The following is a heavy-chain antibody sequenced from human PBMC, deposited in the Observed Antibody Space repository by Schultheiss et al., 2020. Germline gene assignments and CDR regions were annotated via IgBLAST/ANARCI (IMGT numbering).Heavy chain of an antibody. CDR2: INHSGST. Sequence: SQTLSLTCAVYGGSFSGYYWSWIRQPPGKGLEWIGEINHSGSTNYNPSLKSRVTISVDTSKNQFSLKLSSVTAADTAVYYCARGRKYYFDYWGQGTLVTVSS. CDR1: GGSFSGYY. D-gene: IGHD3-16*01. J-gene: IGHJ4*02. CDR3: ARGRKYYFDY. V-gene: IGHV4-34*01.